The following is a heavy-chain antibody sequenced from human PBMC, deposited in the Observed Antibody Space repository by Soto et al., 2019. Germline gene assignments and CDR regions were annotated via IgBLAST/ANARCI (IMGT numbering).Heavy chain of an antibody. Sequence: PGGSLRLSCAASGFTFSSYGMHWVRQAPGKGLEWVAVIWYDGSNKYYADSVKGRFTISRDNSKNTLYLQMNSLRAEDTAVYYCARDSDGSGSTLYYYYYMDVWGKGTTVTVSS. D-gene: IGHD3-10*01. V-gene: IGHV3-33*01. CDR1: GFTFSSYG. J-gene: IGHJ6*03. CDR2: IWYDGSNK. CDR3: ARDSDGSGSTLYYYYYMDV.